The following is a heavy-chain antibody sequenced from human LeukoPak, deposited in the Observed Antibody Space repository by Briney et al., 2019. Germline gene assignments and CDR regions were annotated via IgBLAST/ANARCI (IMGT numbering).Heavy chain of an antibody. CDR2: IYYSGST. CDR3: ARVGAMYYYGSGPHWFDP. Sequence: SETLSLTCTVSGGSISSYYWSWIRQPPGKGLEWIGYIYYSGSTNYNPSLKSRVPITVDTSKNQFSLKLSSLTAADTAVYYCARVGAMYYYGSGPHWFDPWGQGTLVTVSS. D-gene: IGHD3-10*01. V-gene: IGHV4-59*01. CDR1: GGSISSYY. J-gene: IGHJ5*02.